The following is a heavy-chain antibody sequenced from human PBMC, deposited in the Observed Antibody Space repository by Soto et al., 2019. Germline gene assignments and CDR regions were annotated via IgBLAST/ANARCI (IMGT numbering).Heavy chain of an antibody. CDR2: IIPIFGTA. Sequence: QVQLVQSGAEVKKPGSSVKVSCKASGGTFSSYAISWVRQAPGQGLEWMGGIIPIFGTANYAQKFQGRVTITADESTSTVYMELSSLRSEDTAVYYCARAGGNIAARPGANYYYGMDVWGQGTTVTVSS. V-gene: IGHV1-69*01. CDR1: GGTFSSYA. J-gene: IGHJ6*02. CDR3: ARAGGNIAARPGANYYYGMDV. D-gene: IGHD6-6*01.